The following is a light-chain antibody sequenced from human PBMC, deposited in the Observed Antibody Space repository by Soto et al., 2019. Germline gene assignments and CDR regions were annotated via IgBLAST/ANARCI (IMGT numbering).Light chain of an antibody. CDR3: QQASSFPLT. CDR2: ATS. CDR1: QNINDW. Sequence: DIQRTQSPSSVSTSVGDRVTITCRASQNINDWLSWYQQKPGKAPKLLIYATSSLQSGVPSRFSGRGSGTDFTLTITSLQPEDSATYYCQQASSFPLTFGPGTKVDIK. V-gene: IGKV1-12*01. J-gene: IGKJ3*01.